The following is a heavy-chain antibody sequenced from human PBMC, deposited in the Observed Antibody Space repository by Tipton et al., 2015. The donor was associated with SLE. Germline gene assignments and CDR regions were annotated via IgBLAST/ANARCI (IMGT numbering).Heavy chain of an antibody. CDR1: GYAFVTYG. CDR2: ISTYDGTT. D-gene: IGHD6-19*01. Sequence: QLVQSGPEVKKPGASVKVSCRASGYAFVTYGISWVRQAPGQGLEWVGWISTYDGTTHSSPKLQGRVTMTTDISTSTAYMDLRSLRSDDTAIYFCARAPLPQWMGAFDIWGQGTIVPVSS. J-gene: IGHJ3*02. CDR3: ARAPLPQWMGAFDI. V-gene: IGHV1-18*01.